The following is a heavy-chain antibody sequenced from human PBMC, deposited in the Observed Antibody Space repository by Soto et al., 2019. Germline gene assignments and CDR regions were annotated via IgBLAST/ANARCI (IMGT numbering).Heavy chain of an antibody. J-gene: IGHJ5*02. Sequence: PSETLSLTCTVSGGSISSSSYYWGWIRQPPGKGLEWIGSIYYSGSTYYNPSLKSRVTISVDTSKNQFSLKLSSVTAADTAVYYCAPQSGYSSGWYRGNWFDPWGQGTLVTVSS. CDR3: APQSGYSSGWYRGNWFDP. D-gene: IGHD6-19*01. CDR2: IYYSGST. V-gene: IGHV4-39*01. CDR1: GGSISSSSYY.